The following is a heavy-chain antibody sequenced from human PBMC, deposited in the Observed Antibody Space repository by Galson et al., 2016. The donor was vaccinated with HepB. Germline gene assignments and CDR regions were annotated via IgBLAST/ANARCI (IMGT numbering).Heavy chain of an antibody. J-gene: IGHJ6*02. V-gene: IGHV4-59*01. CDR2: IYHSGST. CDR3: ARDDSGGWYGFHYGMDV. CDR1: GGSISYYY. D-gene: IGHD6-19*01. Sequence: SETLSLTCTVSGGSISYYYWGWIRQPPGKGLEWIGYIYHSGSTNYNPSLKSRVTISVDTSKNQFSLKLSSVTAADTGVYYCARDDSGGWYGFHYGMDVWGQGTTVTVSS.